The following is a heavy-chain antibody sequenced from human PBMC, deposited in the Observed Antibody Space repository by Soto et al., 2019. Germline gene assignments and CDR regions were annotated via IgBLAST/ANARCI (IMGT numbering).Heavy chain of an antibody. J-gene: IGHJ3*02. CDR2: INAGTGDT. D-gene: IGHD2-2*01. CDR3: ARPLGYCSSAGCWSAFVI. V-gene: IGHV1-3*01. Sequence: QVQLVKSGAEVKKPGASVKVSCKSSGYTFTSYAIHWVRQAPGQRHEWMGWINAGTGDTKSSPKFEGRVTFSRDTSVTTAYMELSSLRSEDTAMYHCARPLGYCSSAGCWSAFVIWGQGTMVTVAS. CDR1: GYTFTSYA.